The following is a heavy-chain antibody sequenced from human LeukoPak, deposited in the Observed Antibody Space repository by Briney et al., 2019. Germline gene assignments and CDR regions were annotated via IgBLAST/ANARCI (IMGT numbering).Heavy chain of an antibody. CDR1: GFTFSSYA. Sequence: GGSLRLSCAASGFTFSSYAMSWVRQAPGKGLEWVSAISGSGGSTYYADSVKSRFSLSRDNSKNTLYLQMHSVRAEDTAVYYCAKAGATPLLDYWGQGTLVTVSS. CDR2: ISGSGGST. J-gene: IGHJ4*02. D-gene: IGHD6-25*01. V-gene: IGHV3-23*01. CDR3: AKAGATPLLDY.